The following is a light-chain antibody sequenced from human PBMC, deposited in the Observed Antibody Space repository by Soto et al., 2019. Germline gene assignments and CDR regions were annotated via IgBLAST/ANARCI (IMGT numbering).Light chain of an antibody. CDR2: GAS. V-gene: IGKV3-20*01. CDR1: QSVSSIY. J-gene: IGKJ4*01. Sequence: IFLPCAPDTLSWSPGEIATLSCRASQSVSSIYLAWYQQKPGQAPRLLIYGASSRPTGIPDRFSGSGSGTDFTLTISRLEPEDFAVYYCQQDGRYALTFGWGTKVDIK. CDR3: QQDGRYALT.